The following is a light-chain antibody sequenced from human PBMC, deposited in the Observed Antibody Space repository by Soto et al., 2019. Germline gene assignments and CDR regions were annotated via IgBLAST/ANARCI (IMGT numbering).Light chain of an antibody. CDR3: QQYSSSPVT. CDR2: DAS. V-gene: IGKV3-11*01. Sequence: EIVLTQSPATLSLSPGERATLSCRASQSVSSSLAWYQQKPGQAPRLLIYDASNRATGIPARFSGSGSGTDFTLIINSLEPEDFAVYFCQQYSSSPVTFGQGTKVDIK. J-gene: IGKJ1*01. CDR1: QSVSSS.